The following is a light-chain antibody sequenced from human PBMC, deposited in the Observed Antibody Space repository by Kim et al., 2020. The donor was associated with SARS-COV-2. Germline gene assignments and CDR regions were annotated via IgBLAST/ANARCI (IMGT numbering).Light chain of an antibody. Sequence: DIVLTQSPDSLAVSLGERATINCKSSQSVLYTSNNKNYLAWYQQKPGQPPKLLISWASTRESGVPDRFSGSGSGTDFTLTISSLQAADVAVYYCQQYYSTPITFGQGTRLEIK. V-gene: IGKV4-1*01. J-gene: IGKJ5*01. CDR3: QQYYSTPIT. CDR1: QSVLYTSNNKNY. CDR2: WAS.